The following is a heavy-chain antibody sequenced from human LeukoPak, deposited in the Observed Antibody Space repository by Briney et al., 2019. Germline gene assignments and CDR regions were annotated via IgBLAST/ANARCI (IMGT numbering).Heavy chain of an antibody. CDR3: ARVRGRDYARIYYGMDV. V-gene: IGHV1-2*06. Sequence: ASVKVSCKASGYTFTGYYMHWVRQAPGQGLEWMGRINPNSGGTNYAQKFQGRVTMTRDTSISTAYMELSRLRSDDTAVYYCARVRGRDYARIYYGMDVWGQGTTVTVSS. D-gene: IGHD2-2*01. CDR1: GYTFTGYY. CDR2: INPNSGGT. J-gene: IGHJ6*02.